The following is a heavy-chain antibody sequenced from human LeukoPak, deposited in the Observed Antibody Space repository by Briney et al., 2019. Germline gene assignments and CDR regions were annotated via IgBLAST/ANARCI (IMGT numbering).Heavy chain of an antibody. CDR1: GFTFDEYG. V-gene: IGHV3-20*04. CDR2: ITSNGDNT. J-gene: IGHJ6*03. Sequence: PGGSLRPSCVGSGFTFDEYGMSWVRHPPGKGPEWVSGITSNGDNTGYADSVKGRFTISRDNAKNSLSLQMNSLRPEDTALYYCAMKFSRDYYYMDVWGKGTTVTVSS. CDR3: AMKFSRDYYYMDV.